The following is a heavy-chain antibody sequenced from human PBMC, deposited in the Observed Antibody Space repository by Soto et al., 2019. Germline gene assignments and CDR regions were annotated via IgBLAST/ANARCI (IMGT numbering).Heavy chain of an antibody. J-gene: IGHJ4*02. D-gene: IGHD5-18*01. V-gene: IGHV4-31*03. CDR3: ARSVGYSYGFAVHYFDY. CDR1: GGSISSGGYY. Sequence: SETLSLTCTVSGGSISSGGYYWSWIRQHPGKGLEWIGYIYYSGSTYYNPSLKSRVTISVDTSKNQFSLKLSSVTAADTAVYYCARSVGYSYGFAVHYFDYWGQGTLVTVSS. CDR2: IYYSGST.